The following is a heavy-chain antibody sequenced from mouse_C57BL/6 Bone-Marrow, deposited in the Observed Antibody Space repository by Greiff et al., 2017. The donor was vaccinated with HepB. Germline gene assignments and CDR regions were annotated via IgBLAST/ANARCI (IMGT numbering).Heavy chain of an antibody. D-gene: IGHD4-1*01. CDR1: GFTFSSYA. J-gene: IGHJ2*01. V-gene: IGHV5-4*01. CDR3: ARGTGTGDFDY. Sequence: EVQVVESGGGLVKPGGSLKLSCAASGFTFSSYAMSWVRQTPEKMLEWVATISDGGSYTYYPDNVKGRFTISRDNAKNNLYLQMSHLKSEDTAMYYCARGTGTGDFDYWGQGTTLTVSS. CDR2: ISDGGSYT.